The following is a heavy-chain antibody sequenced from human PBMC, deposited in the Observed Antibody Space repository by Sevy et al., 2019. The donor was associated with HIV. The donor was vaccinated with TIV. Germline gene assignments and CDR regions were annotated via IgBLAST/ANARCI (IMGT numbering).Heavy chain of an antibody. CDR1: GFTFSSYA. D-gene: IGHD3-3*01. V-gene: IGHV3-23*01. Sequence: GGSLRLSCAASGFTFSSYAMSWVRQAPGKGLEWVSAISGSGGSTYYADSVKGRFTISRDNSKNTLYLQMNSLRAEDTAVYYCAKQVYDFWSGFYSPPQNFDYWGQGTLVTVSS. J-gene: IGHJ4*02. CDR2: ISGSGGST. CDR3: AKQVYDFWSGFYSPPQNFDY.